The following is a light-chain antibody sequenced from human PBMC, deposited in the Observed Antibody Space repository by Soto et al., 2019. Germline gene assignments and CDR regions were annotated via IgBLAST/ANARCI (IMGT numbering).Light chain of an antibody. CDR2: LNIDGSH. CDR3: QTWDTGISVV. J-gene: IGLJ2*01. Sequence: QPVLTQSPSASASLGASVKLTCTLSSGHSNYAIAWHQQQPEKGPRYLMKLNIDGSHSKGDGIPDRFSGSSSGAERYLTISSLQSDDESDYYCQTWDTGISVVFGGGTQLTVL. V-gene: IGLV4-69*01. CDR1: SGHSNYA.